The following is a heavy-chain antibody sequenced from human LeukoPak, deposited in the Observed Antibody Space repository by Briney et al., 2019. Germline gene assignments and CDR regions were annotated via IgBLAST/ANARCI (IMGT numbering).Heavy chain of an antibody. CDR3: TTDSYYDSSGYYYPGAFDI. D-gene: IGHD3-22*01. J-gene: IGHJ3*02. CDR2: IKSNTDGGTT. V-gene: IGHV3-15*01. CDR1: GLTFTKAW. Sequence: GGSLRLSCAASGLTFTKAWMTWVRQAPGEGLEWVGRIKSNTDGGTTDYAAPVKGRFTISRGDSKNTLYLQMNSLKTEDTAVYYCTTDSYYDSSGYYYPGAFDIWGQGTMVTVSS.